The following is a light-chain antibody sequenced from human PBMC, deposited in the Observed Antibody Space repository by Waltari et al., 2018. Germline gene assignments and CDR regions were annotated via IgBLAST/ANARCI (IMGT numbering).Light chain of an antibody. CDR3: QQRSNWPPWT. V-gene: IGKV3-11*01. J-gene: IGKJ1*01. Sequence: PGERATLSCRASQSVSSYLAWYQQKPGQAPRLLIYDASNRATGIPARFSGSGSGTDFTLTISSLEPEDCAVYYCQQRSNWPPWTFGQGTKVEIK. CDR2: DAS. CDR1: QSVSSY.